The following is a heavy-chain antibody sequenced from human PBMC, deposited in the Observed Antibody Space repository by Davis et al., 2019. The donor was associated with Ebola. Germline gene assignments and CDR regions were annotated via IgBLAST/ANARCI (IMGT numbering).Heavy chain of an antibody. V-gene: IGHV3-23*01. J-gene: IGHJ4*02. CDR1: GFTFSSYA. CDR3: ARRDPVHDY. CDR2: ISGSGGST. Sequence: GESLKISCAASGFTFSSYAMSWVRQAPGKGLEWVSAISGSGGSTYYADSVKGRVTISRDNAKNTLYLQMNSLRAEDTAVYYCARRDPVHDYWGQGTLVTVSS.